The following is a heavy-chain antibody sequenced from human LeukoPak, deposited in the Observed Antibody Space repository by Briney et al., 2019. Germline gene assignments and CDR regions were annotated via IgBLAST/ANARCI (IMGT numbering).Heavy chain of an antibody. J-gene: IGHJ4*02. CDR1: GFTFSSYG. V-gene: IGHV3-30*02. D-gene: IGHD3-10*01. CDR2: IRYDGSNK. Sequence: GGSLRLSCVASGFTFSSYGMHWVRQAPGKGLEWVAFIRYDGSNKYYADSVKGRFTISRDNSKNTLYLQMNSLRAEDTAVYYCARVPYGSGSYYFGYWGQGTLVTVSS. CDR3: ARVPYGSGSYYFGY.